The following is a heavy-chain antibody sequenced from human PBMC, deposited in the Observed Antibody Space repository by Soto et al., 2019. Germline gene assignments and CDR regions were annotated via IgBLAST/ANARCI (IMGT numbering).Heavy chain of an antibody. Sequence: EVQLLESGGGVVQSGGSLRVSCVASGITFSNYAMTWVRQAPGKWLEWVSTISHNGGKIHYADSVKGRFTISRDNSKSTMYVQIMSRRADDAAVDYCAEGNYCGTSGHYYLITNWGQGTLVAVSS. J-gene: IGHJ4*02. CDR2: ISHNGGKI. CDR3: AEGNYCGTSGHYYLITN. V-gene: IGHV3-23*01. D-gene: IGHD3-22*01. CDR1: GITFSNYA.